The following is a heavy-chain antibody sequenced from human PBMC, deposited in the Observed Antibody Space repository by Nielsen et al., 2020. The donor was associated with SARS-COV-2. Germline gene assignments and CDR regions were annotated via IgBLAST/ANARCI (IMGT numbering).Heavy chain of an antibody. Sequence: GESLKISCATSGFTFSSYWMSWVRQAPGKGLEWVANIKQDGSEKYYVDSVKGRFTISRDNAKNSLYLQMNSLRAEDTAVYYCARRSSWYYDYWYFDLWGRGTLVTVSS. CDR2: IKQDGSEK. V-gene: IGHV3-7*01. CDR3: ARRSSWYYDYWYFDL. J-gene: IGHJ2*01. D-gene: IGHD6-13*01. CDR1: GFTFSSYW.